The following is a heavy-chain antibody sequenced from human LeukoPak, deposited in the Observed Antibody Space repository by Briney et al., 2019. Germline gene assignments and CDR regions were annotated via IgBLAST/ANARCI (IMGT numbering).Heavy chain of an antibody. CDR3: ARTAFSYYFDY. J-gene: IGHJ4*02. Sequence: GGSLRLSCAASGFTVSSNYMSWVRQAPGKGLEWVSVIYSGGNTYYADSVKGRFTISRDNSKNTLYLQMNSLRAEDTAVYYCARTAFSYYFDYWGQGTLVTVSS. CDR1: GFTVSSNY. V-gene: IGHV3-53*01. CDR2: IYSGGNT. D-gene: IGHD6-6*01.